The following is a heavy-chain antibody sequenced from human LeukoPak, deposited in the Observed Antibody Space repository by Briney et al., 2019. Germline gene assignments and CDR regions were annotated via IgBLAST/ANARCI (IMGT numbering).Heavy chain of an antibody. J-gene: IGHJ6*02. D-gene: IGHD3-10*01. CDR1: GYTFTSYA. V-gene: IGHV1-3*01. CDR2: INAGNGNT. Sequence: ASVKVPCKASGYTFTSYAMHWVRQAPGQRLEWMGWINAGNGNTKYSQKFQGRVTITRDTSASTAYMELSSLRSEDTAVYYCARGRRPLLLWFGELGMDVWGQGTTVTVSS. CDR3: ARGRRPLLLWFGELGMDV.